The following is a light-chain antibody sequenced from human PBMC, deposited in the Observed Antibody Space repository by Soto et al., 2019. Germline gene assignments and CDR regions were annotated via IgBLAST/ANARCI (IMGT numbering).Light chain of an antibody. Sequence: EIMMTQSPSTLSVSPGERVTLSCRASQSVSNNLAWYQQKPGQAPRLLIYYASTRATGIPARFSGSGSGTEFTLTITSLQSEDFALYYCQQYNHSPPITFGQGTRLEIK. CDR2: YAS. J-gene: IGKJ5*01. V-gene: IGKV3-15*01. CDR3: QQYNHSPPIT. CDR1: QSVSNN.